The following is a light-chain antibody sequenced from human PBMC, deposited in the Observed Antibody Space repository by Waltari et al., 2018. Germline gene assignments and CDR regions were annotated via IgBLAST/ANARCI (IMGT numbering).Light chain of an antibody. CDR2: GAS. V-gene: IGKV3-11*01. CDR1: QSVRSY. Sequence: VILTQSPATLSLSPGERATLSCRASQSVRSYLAWYQQKPGQSPRLLIYGASSRATGIPDRFSGSGSGTDCTLTISSLEPEDVGVYHCYQHSSGYSFGQGTKVEIK. CDR3: YQHSSGYS. J-gene: IGKJ2*03.